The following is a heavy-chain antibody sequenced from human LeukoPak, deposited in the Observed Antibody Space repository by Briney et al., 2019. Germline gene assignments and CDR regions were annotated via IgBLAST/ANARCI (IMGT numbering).Heavy chain of an antibody. CDR1: GYTFTGYF. CDR2: INPNSGGT. D-gene: IGHD2-8*02. V-gene: IGHV1-2*02. CDR3: ARDLGTGDLSFDY. J-gene: IGHJ4*02. Sequence: ASVKVSCKASGYTFTGYFLHWARQAPGHGLEWMGWINPNSGGTKYAQKFQGRVTLTRDTSITTAYMDLTRLKSDDTAVYFCARDLGTGDLSFDYWGQGTLLSVSS.